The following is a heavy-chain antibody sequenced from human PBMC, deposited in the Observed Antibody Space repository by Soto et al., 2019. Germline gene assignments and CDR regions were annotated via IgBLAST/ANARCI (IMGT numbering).Heavy chain of an antibody. CDR1: GGTFSSYA. CDR2: IIPIFGTA. J-gene: IGHJ4*02. CDR3: ATLGYYDILTGYWVTPGKYYFDY. D-gene: IGHD3-9*01. V-gene: IGHV1-69*06. Sequence: SVKVSCKASGGTFSSYAISWVRQAPGQGLEWMGGIIPIFGTANYAQKFQGRVTMTEDTSTDTAYMELSSLRSEDTAVYYCATLGYYDILTGYWVTPGKYYFDYWGQGTLVTVSS.